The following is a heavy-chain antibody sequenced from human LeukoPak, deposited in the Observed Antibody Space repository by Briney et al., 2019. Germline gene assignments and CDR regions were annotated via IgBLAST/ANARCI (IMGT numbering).Heavy chain of an antibody. Sequence: SETLSLTCTVSGGSISSYYWSWIRQPPGKGLEWIGYIYYSGSTNYNPSLKSRVTISVDTPENQFSLKLSSVTAADTAVYYCARRGYSYGSRGAFDIWGQGTMVTVSS. V-gene: IGHV4-59*01. J-gene: IGHJ3*02. CDR3: ARRGYSYGSRGAFDI. D-gene: IGHD5-18*01. CDR1: GGSISSYY. CDR2: IYYSGST.